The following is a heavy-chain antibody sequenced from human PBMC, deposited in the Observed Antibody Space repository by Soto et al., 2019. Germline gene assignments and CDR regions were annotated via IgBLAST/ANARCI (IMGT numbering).Heavy chain of an antibody. CDR3: ARVTYYYGSGSYYPVAFDI. V-gene: IGHV4-39*01. Sequence: PSETLSLTCTVAGGSISSSSYYWGWIRQPPGKGLEWIGSIYYSGSTYYNPSLKSRVTISVDTSKNQFSLKLSSVTAADTAVYYCARVTYYYGSGSYYPVAFDIWGQGTMVTVPS. J-gene: IGHJ3*02. CDR1: GGSISSSSYY. D-gene: IGHD3-10*01. CDR2: IYYSGST.